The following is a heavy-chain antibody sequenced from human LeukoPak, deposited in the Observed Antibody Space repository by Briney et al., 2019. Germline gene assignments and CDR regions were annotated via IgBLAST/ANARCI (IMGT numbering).Heavy chain of an antibody. CDR1: GFTASSNY. Sequence: GGSLRLSCAASGFTASSNYMSWVRQAPGKGLEWVSVIYSGGSTYYADSVKGRFTISRDNSKNTLYLQMNSLRAEDTAVYYCARDSDSSGYYFYDLWGRGTLVTVSS. CDR2: IYSGGST. D-gene: IGHD3-22*01. J-gene: IGHJ2*01. CDR3: ARDSDSSGYYFYDL. V-gene: IGHV3-53*01.